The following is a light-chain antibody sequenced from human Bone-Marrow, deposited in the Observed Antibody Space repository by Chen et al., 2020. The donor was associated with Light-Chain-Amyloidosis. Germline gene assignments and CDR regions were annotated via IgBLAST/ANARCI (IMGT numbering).Light chain of an antibody. CDR3: QSADSSGTYEVI. CDR1: DLPTKY. V-gene: IGLV3-25*03. Sequence: SYELTQPPSVSVSPGQTARITCSGDDLPTKYAYWYQQKPGQAPVLVIHRDTERPSGISERFSGSSSGTTATLTISGVRADGEADYHCQSADSSGTYEVIFGGGTKLTVL. J-gene: IGLJ2*01. CDR2: RDT.